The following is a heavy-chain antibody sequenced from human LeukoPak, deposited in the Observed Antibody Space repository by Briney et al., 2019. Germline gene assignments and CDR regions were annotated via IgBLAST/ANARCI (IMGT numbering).Heavy chain of an antibody. CDR3: SRESGAFSPFGY. V-gene: IGHV4-4*02. D-gene: IGHD1-26*01. J-gene: IGHJ4*02. CDR2: ISLSGRT. Sequence: PSGTLSLTCDVSGGSISRTNWWSWVRQWLGQGLEWIGEISLSGRTNYNPSLQSRVTMSLDESKNQLSLDLASVTAADTAVYYCSRESGAFSPFGYWGQGTLVTVHS. CDR1: GGSISRTNW.